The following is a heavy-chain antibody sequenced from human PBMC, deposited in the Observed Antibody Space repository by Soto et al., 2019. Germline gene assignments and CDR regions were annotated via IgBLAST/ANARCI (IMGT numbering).Heavy chain of an antibody. CDR1: GGSFSGYY. D-gene: IGHD3-3*01. J-gene: IGHJ6*02. CDR2: INHSGST. CDR3: ARLRITIFGVVRIGMDV. V-gene: IGHV4-34*01. Sequence: SETLSLTCAVYGGSFSGYYWSWVRQPPGKGLEWIGEINHSGSTNYNPSLKSRVTISVDTSKNQFSLKLSSVTAADTAVYYCARLRITIFGVVRIGMDVWGQGTTVTAP.